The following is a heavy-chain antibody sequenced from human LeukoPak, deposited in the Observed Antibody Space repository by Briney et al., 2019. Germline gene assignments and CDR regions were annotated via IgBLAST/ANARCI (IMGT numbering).Heavy chain of an antibody. D-gene: IGHD3-22*01. CDR1: GFTFSSYS. J-gene: IGHJ4*02. CDR2: IKQDGSEK. V-gene: IGHV3-7*03. CDR3: ARYDSSGYYKYYFEY. Sequence: GGSLRLSCAASGFTFSSYSMNWVRQAPGKGLEWVANIKQDGSEKYYVDSVKGRFTISRDNAKNPLYLQMNSLRAEDTAVYYCARYDSSGYYKYYFEYWGQGTLVTVSS.